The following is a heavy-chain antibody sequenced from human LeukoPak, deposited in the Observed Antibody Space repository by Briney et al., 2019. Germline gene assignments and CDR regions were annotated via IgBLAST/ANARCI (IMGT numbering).Heavy chain of an antibody. D-gene: IGHD6-19*01. Sequence: AGGSLRLSCAASGLTFSSYSMNWVRQAPGKGLEWVSYISSSSSTIYYADSVKGRFTISRDNSKNTLYLQMNSLRAEDTAVYYCAKVVRKPGIAVAGTRGWFDPWGQGTLVTVSS. V-gene: IGHV3-48*01. CDR3: AKVVRKPGIAVAGTRGWFDP. CDR2: ISSSSSTI. J-gene: IGHJ5*02. CDR1: GLTFSSYS.